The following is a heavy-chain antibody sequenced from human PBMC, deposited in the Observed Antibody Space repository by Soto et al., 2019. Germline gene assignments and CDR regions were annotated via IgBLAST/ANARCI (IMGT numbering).Heavy chain of an antibody. J-gene: IGHJ6*03. V-gene: IGHV1-2*04. D-gene: IGHD2-21*02. CDR3: ARSGGVSTVVTPDYHYYMDV. Sequence: ASVKVSCKASGYTFTGYYMHWVRQAPGQGLEWMGWINPNSGGTNYAQKFQGWVTMTRDTSISTAYMELSRLRSDDTAVYYCARSGGVSTVVTPDYHYYMDVWGKGTTVTVSS. CDR2: INPNSGGT. CDR1: GYTFTGYY.